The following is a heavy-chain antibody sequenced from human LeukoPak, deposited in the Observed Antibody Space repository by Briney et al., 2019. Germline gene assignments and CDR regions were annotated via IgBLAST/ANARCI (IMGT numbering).Heavy chain of an antibody. J-gene: IGHJ5*02. CDR2: IIPIFGTA. D-gene: IGHD3-22*01. CDR1: GGTFSSYA. CDR3: ARSSTMIPANPGWLDP. Sequence: SVKVSCKASGGTFSSYAISWVRQAPGQGLEWMGGIIPIFGTANYAQKFQGRVTITTDESTSTAYMELSSLRSEDTAVYYCARSSTMIPANPGWLDPWGQGTLVTVYS. V-gene: IGHV1-69*05.